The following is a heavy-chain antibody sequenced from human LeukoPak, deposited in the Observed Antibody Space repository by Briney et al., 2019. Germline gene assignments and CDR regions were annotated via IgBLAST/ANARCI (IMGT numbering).Heavy chain of an antibody. CDR2: ISSSSSYI. J-gene: IGHJ4*02. Sequence: PGGSLRLSCAASGFTFSSYSMNWVRQAPGKGLEWVSSISSSSSYIYYADSVKGRFTISRDNAKNSLYLQMNSLRAEDTAVYYCARGGVGGRSRYYYDSSGYFAIDYWGQGTLVTVSS. CDR1: GFTFSSYS. CDR3: ARGGVGGRSRYYYDSSGYFAIDY. V-gene: IGHV3-21*01. D-gene: IGHD3-22*01.